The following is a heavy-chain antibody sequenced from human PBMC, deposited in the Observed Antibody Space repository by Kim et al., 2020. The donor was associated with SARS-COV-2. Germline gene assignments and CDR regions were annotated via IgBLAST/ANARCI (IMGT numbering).Heavy chain of an antibody. CDR3: ATDSGYSYGPRSLDY. D-gene: IGHD5-18*01. Sequence: ASVKVSCKVSGYTLTELSMHWVRQAPGKGLEWMGGFDPEDGETIYAQKFQGRVTMTEDTSTDTAYMELSSLRSEDTAVYYCATDSGYSYGPRSLDYWGQGTLVTVSS. CDR1: GYTLTELS. J-gene: IGHJ4*02. V-gene: IGHV1-24*01. CDR2: FDPEDGET.